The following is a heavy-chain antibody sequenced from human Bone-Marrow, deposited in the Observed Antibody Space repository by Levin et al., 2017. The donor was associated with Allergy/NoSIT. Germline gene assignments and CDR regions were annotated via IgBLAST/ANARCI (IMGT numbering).Heavy chain of an antibody. D-gene: IGHD2-15*01. V-gene: IGHV3-30-3*01. CDR1: GFTFSSYA. CDR2: ISYDGSNK. CDR3: ARDGNYCSGGSCYGAIDY. Sequence: PGGSLRLSCAASGFTFSSYAMHWVRQAPGKGLEWVAVISYDGSNKYYADSVKGRFTISRDNSKNTLYLQMNSLRAEDTAVYYCARDGNYCSGGSCYGAIDYWGQGTLVTVSS. J-gene: IGHJ4*02.